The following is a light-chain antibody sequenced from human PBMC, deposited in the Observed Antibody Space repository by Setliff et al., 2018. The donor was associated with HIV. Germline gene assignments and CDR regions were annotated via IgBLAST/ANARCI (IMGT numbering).Light chain of an antibody. CDR3: QSADSSGTYV. CDR1: ALPKQY. Sequence: SYELTQLPPVSVSPGQTARITCSGDALPKQYAYLYQQKPGQAPVVVIYKDSERPSGIPERFSGSSSGTTVTLTISGVQAEDEADYYCQSADSSGTYVFGTGTKVTVL. CDR2: KDS. J-gene: IGLJ1*01. V-gene: IGLV3-25*03.